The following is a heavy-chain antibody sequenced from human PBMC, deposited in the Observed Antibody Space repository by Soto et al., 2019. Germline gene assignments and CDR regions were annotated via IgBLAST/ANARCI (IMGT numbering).Heavy chain of an antibody. J-gene: IGHJ4*02. CDR1: GFTFSSYA. CDR3: ARARGYYDSSLDY. CDR2: ISYDGSNK. V-gene: IGHV3-30-3*01. D-gene: IGHD3-22*01. Sequence: PGGSLRLSCAASGFTFSSYAMHWVRQAPGKGLEWVAVISYDGSNKYYADSVKGRFTISRDNSKNTLYLQMNSLRAEDTAVYYCARARGYYDSSLDYWGQGTLVTVS.